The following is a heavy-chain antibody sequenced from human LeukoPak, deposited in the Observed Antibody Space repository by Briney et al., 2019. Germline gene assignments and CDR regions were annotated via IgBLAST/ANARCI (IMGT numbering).Heavy chain of an antibody. CDR3: AKDRGYSYLMGYYYYYMDV. Sequence: GGSLRLSCAASGFTFSSYAMHWVRQAPGKGLEWVAVISYDGSNKYYADSVKGRFTISRDNSQNTLYLQMNSLRAEDTAVYYCAKDRGYSYLMGYYYYYMDVWGKGTTVTVSS. V-gene: IGHV3-30-3*01. J-gene: IGHJ6*03. D-gene: IGHD5-18*01. CDR1: GFTFSSYA. CDR2: ISYDGSNK.